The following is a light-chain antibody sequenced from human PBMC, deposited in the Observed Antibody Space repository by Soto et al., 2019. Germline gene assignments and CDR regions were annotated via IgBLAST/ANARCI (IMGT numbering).Light chain of an antibody. J-gene: IGKJ2*01. CDR3: QQYGNSPFT. CDR2: GRS. V-gene: IGKV3-20*01. CDR1: QSVTGDK. Sequence: EIVLTQSPGPLSLSPGNSAALSCRASQSVTGDKVAWYQQRPGQAPRLLIYGRSTRATDIPARFRGSGSGTDYTLTINRLEPEDFALYDCQQYGNSPFTFGPGTKLEI.